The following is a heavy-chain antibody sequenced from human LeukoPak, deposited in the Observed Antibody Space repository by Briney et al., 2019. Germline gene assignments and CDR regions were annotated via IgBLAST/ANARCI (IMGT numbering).Heavy chain of an antibody. D-gene: IGHD6-13*01. Sequence: ASVKVSCKASGYTFTDSYIHWVRQAPGQGLEWMGWINPNSGGTNYAQKFQGRVTMTRDTSISTAYMELSRLRSDDTAVYYCARVSWGPYYFDYWGQGTLVTVSS. V-gene: IGHV1-2*02. J-gene: IGHJ4*02. CDR3: ARVSWGPYYFDY. CDR2: INPNSGGT. CDR1: GYTFTDSY.